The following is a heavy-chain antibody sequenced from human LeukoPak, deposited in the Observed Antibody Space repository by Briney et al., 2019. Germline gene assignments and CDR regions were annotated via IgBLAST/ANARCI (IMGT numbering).Heavy chain of an antibody. Sequence: SVTVSCKASGGTFSSYAISWVRQAPGQGPEWMGGIIPIFGTANYAQKFQGRVTITADESTSTAYMELSSLRSEDTAVYYCARAHYYDSSGYPVWGQGTLVTVSS. CDR3: ARAHYYDSSGYPV. V-gene: IGHV1-69*13. CDR1: GGTFSSYA. CDR2: IIPIFGTA. D-gene: IGHD3-22*01. J-gene: IGHJ4*02.